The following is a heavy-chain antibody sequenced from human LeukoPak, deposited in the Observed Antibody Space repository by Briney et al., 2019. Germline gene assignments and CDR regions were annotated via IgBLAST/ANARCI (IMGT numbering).Heavy chain of an antibody. CDR2: ISSSGDTI. J-gene: IGHJ4*02. Sequence: GGSLRLSCAASGFTFSSYAMNWVRQAPGKGLEWVSYISSSGDTIYYADSVKGRFTISRDNAKKSLYLQMNSLRAEDTAVYYCARVLSRWGGDYWGQGTLVTVSS. CDR3: ARVLSRWGGDY. CDR1: GFTFSSYA. V-gene: IGHV3-48*03. D-gene: IGHD7-27*01.